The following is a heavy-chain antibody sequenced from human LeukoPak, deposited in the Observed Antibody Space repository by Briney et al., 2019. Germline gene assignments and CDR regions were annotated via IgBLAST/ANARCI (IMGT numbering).Heavy chain of an antibody. J-gene: IGHJ4*02. V-gene: IGHV4-30-2*01. D-gene: IGHD3-10*01. CDR1: GGSISSGGYS. Sequence: SETLSLTCAVSGGSISSGGYSWSWIRQPPGKGLEWIGYIYHSGSTYYNPSLKSRVTISVDRSKNQFSLKLSSVTAADTAVYYXAXVAXMVRGFWYFDYWGQGTLVTVSS. CDR2: IYHSGST. CDR3: AXVAXMVRGFWYFDY.